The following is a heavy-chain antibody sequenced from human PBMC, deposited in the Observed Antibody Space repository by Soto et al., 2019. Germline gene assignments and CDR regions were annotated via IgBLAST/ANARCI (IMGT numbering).Heavy chain of an antibody. CDR2: ISYDGSNK. CDR3: AKDESSGYYYGDRWFDP. CDR1: GFTFSGYG. D-gene: IGHD3-22*01. Sequence: GGSLRLSCAASGFTFSGYGMHWVRQSPGKGLEWVPVISYDGSNKYYADSVKGRFTISRDNSKNTLYLQMNSLRAEDTAVYYCAKDESSGYYYGDRWFDPWGQGTLVTVSS. V-gene: IGHV3-30*18. J-gene: IGHJ5*02.